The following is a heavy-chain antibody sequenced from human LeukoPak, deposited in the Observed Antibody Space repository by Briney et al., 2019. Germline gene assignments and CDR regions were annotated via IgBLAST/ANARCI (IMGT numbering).Heavy chain of an antibody. CDR2: IIPIFGTA. J-gene: IGHJ6*02. CDR1: GGTFSSYA. CDR3: AKEVTIPAAGRKDYYYYGLDV. D-gene: IGHD6-13*01. V-gene: IGHV1-69*13. Sequence: SVKVSCKASGGTFSSYAIGWVRQAPGQGLEWIGGIIPIFGTANYAQKFQGRVTITADESTSTAYMELSSLRSEDTAVYYCAKEVTIPAAGRKDYYYYGLDVWGQGTTVTVSS.